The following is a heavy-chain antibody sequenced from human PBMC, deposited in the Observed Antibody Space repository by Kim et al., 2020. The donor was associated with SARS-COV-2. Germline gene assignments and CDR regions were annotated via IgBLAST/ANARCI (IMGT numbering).Heavy chain of an antibody. Sequence: SGKNRVDSVRGRFTISRDNARNTLSLQMNSLRAEDTAVYYCARDAHCRLDYWGQGVLVTVSS. J-gene: IGHJ4*02. V-gene: IGHV3-7*01. CDR3: ARDAHCRLDY. D-gene: IGHD2-21*01. CDR2: SGK.